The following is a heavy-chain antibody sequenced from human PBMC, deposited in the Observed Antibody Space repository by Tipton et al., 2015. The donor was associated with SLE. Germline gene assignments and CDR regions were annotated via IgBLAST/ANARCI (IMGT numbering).Heavy chain of an antibody. V-gene: IGHV4-31*03. D-gene: IGHD2-21*02. CDR3: VRVGDVNVVPGRSDRHFDY. CDR2: IYYSGNT. Sequence: TLSLTCTVSGGSISSGGYYWTWIRQLPGKGLEWIGYIYYSGNTYYNPSLKSRVTISADTSKNLFSLELRSVTAAGTALFYCVRVGDVNVVPGRSDRHFDYCGQGPRSPSP. CDR1: GGSISSGGYY. J-gene: IGHJ4*02.